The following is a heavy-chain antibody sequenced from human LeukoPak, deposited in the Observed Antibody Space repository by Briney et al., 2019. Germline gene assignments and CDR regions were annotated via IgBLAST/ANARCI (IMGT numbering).Heavy chain of an antibody. CDR1: VDTFTSYG. V-gene: IGHV1-18*01. D-gene: IGHD3-3*01. Sequence: ASVKVSCKASVDTFTSYGISWVRQAPGQGLEWMGWISAYNGNTNYAQKLQGRVTMTTYTSTSTAYMELRSMTSDDTAVYYCARDTDFWSGLDYWGQETLVTVSS. J-gene: IGHJ4*02. CDR3: ARDTDFWSGLDY. CDR2: ISAYNGNT.